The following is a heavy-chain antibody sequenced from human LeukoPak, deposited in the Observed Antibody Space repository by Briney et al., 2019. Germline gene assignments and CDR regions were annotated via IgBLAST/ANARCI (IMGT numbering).Heavy chain of an antibody. CDR1: GGSFSGYY. Sequence: SETLSLTCAVYGGSFSGYYWSWIRQPPGKGLEWIGVINHSGSTNYNPSLKSRVTISVDTSKNQFSLKLSSVTAADTDVYACARAQALYYYFFHYMDVWGKGTTVTVSS. CDR2: INHSGST. J-gene: IGHJ6*03. CDR3: ARAQALYYYFFHYMDV. V-gene: IGHV4-34*01.